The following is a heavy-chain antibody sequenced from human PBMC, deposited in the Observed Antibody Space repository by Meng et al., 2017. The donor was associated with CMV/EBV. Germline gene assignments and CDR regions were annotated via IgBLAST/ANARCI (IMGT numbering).Heavy chain of an antibody. V-gene: IGHV3-74*01. Sequence: GEFLKISCAASGCTFSSYWMHWVRQAPGKGLVWVSRINSDGSSTSYADSVKGRFTISRDNAKNTLYLQMNSLRAEDTAVYYCARAYSGDYWGQGTLVTVSS. CDR1: GCTFSSYW. D-gene: IGHD5-12*01. J-gene: IGHJ4*02. CDR2: INSDGSST. CDR3: ARAYSGDY.